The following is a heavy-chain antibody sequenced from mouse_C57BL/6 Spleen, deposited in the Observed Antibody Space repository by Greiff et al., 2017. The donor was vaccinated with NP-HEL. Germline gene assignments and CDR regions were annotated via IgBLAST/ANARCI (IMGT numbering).Heavy chain of an antibody. J-gene: IGHJ3*01. CDR3: ARLEGAYSNYEGPWFAY. V-gene: IGHV1-62-2*01. D-gene: IGHD2-5*01. Sequence: QVQLKESGAELVKPGASVKLSCKASGYTFTEYTIHWVKQRSGQGLEWIGWFYPGSGSIKYNEKFKDKATLTADKSSSTVYMELSRLTSADSAVYFCARLEGAYSNYEGPWFAYWGQGTLVTVSA. CDR2: FYPGSGSI. CDR1: GYTFTEYT.